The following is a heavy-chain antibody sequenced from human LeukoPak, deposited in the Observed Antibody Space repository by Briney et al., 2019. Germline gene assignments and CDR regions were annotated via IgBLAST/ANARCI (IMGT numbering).Heavy chain of an antibody. J-gene: IGHJ6*02. CDR3: AKDVRVGGGGMDV. CDR2: FSSSGDNA. Sequence: GGSLRLSCAASGFTFSNYAMNWVRQAPGKGLEWVSLFSSSGDNADYADSVRGRFTISRDKSKNTVSLQTNRLRGEDTAVYYCAKDVRVGGGGMDVWGQATPVTVSS. D-gene: IGHD1-26*01. CDR1: GFTFSNYA. V-gene: IGHV3-23*01.